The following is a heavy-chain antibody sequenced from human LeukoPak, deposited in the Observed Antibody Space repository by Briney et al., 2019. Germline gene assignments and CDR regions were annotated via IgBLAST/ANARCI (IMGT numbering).Heavy chain of an antibody. CDR2: ISSTSSAI. CDR3: ARVIGSYGDSAY. V-gene: IGHV3-48*04. J-gene: IGHJ4*02. D-gene: IGHD3-16*01. CDR1: GFTFSSYS. Sequence: GGSLRLSCAASGFTFSSYSINWVRQAPGKGLEWVSYISSTSSAIYYADSVKGRFTISRDNAKNSLYLQMNSLRAEDMAVYYCARVIGSYGDSAYRGQGTLVTVSS.